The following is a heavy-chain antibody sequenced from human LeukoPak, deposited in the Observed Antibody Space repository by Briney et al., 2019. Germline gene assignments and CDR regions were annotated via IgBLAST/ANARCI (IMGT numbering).Heavy chain of an antibody. CDR3: ASVTGSYYFYYYMAV. V-gene: IGHV4-34*01. J-gene: IGHJ6*03. CDR2: INHSGST. Sequence: SETLSLTCAVYGGSFSGYYWSWIRQPPGKGLEWIGEINHSGSTNYNPSLKSRVTISVDTSKNQFSLKLSSVTAADTAVYYCASVTGSYYFYYYMAVWGKGTTVTVSS. CDR1: GGSFSGYY. D-gene: IGHD2/OR15-2a*01.